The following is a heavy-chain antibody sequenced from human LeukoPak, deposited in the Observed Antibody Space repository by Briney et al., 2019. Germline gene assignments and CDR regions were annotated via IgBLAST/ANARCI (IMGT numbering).Heavy chain of an antibody. J-gene: IGHJ6*03. CDR3: ARDRRYYVSGSYSDYFYMDV. D-gene: IGHD3-10*01. V-gene: IGHV3-7*01. CDR2: IRQDGSEK. Sequence: GGSLRLSCAASGFTYTKHAMHWVRQAPGKGLEWVANIRQDGSEKYYVDSVKGRFTISRDNAKNSLYLQMNSLRAEDTAVYYCARDRRYYVSGSYSDYFYMDVWGKGTTVTFS. CDR1: GFTYTKHA.